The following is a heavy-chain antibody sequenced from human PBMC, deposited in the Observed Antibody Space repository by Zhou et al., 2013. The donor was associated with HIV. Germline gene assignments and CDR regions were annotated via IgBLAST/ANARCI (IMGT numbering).Heavy chain of an antibody. J-gene: IGHJ3*01. CDR2: INPNIGDS. CDR3: ARVHGYTYGKDGAFDV. D-gene: IGHD5-18*01. V-gene: IGHV1-2*02. CDR1: GYTFTGYY. Sequence: QVQLVQSGTEMKKSGASMKVSCQTSGYTFTGYYIHWVRQAPGQGLEWMGWINPNIGDSDYAQRFRGRVTMATDTSIDTAYMDLNRLTSDDTAIYYCARVHGYTYGKDGAFDVWGQGTVVTVSS.